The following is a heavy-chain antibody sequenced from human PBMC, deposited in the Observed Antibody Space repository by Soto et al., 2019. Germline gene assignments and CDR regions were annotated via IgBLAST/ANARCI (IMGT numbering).Heavy chain of an antibody. D-gene: IGHD3-3*01. CDR3: ARAADDFWSGYNWFDP. CDR2: ISAYNGNT. J-gene: IGHJ5*02. Sequence: GASVKVSCKASGYIFTSYGISWVRQAPGQGLEWMGWISAYNGNTNYAQKLQGRVTMTTDTSTSTAYMELRSLRSDDTAVYYCARAADDFWSGYNWFDPWGQGTLVTVSS. V-gene: IGHV1-18*01. CDR1: GYIFTSYG.